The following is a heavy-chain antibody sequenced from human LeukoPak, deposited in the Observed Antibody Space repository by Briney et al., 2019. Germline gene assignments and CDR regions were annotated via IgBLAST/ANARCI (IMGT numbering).Heavy chain of an antibody. D-gene: IGHD6-19*01. CDR2: INHSGST. CDR1: GGSFSGYY. J-gene: IGHJ3*02. CDR3: ASDIAVAGTPAFDI. Sequence: SETLSLTCAVYGGSFSGYYLSWIRQPPGKGLEWIGEINHSGSTNYNPSLKSRVTISVDTSKNQFSLKLSSVTAADTAVYYCASDIAVAGTPAFDIWGQGTMVTVSS. V-gene: IGHV4-34*01.